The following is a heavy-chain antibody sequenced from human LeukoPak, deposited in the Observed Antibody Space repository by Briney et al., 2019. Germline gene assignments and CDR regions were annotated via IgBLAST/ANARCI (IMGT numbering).Heavy chain of an antibody. CDR1: GFSLSTSGMC. V-gene: IGHV2-70*11. D-gene: IGHD4/OR15-4a*01. CDR3: ARTPSMVANAFDI. J-gene: IGHJ3*02. Sequence: SGPALVKPTQTLTLTCTFSGFSLSTSGMCVGWIRQPPGKALEWLARIDWDDDKYYSTSLKTRLTISKDTSKNQVVLTITNMDPVDTATYYCARTPSMVANAFDIWGQGTMVTVSS. CDR2: IDWDDDK.